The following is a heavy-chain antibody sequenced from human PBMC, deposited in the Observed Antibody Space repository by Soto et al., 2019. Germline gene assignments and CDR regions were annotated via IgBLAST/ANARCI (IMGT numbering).Heavy chain of an antibody. Sequence: QLQLRESGPGLVKPSETLSLTCTVSGGSISGGVGGLYYWSWIRQPPGKGLEWIGYIYDSGSTYYHPSLQSRVTISVDTSKNQCSLRLSSVTAADTAVYYCAREVIPLTTDWYFDLWGRGTLVTVSS. V-gene: IGHV4-30-4*01. J-gene: IGHJ2*01. CDR2: IYDSGST. CDR1: GGSISGGVGGLYY. CDR3: AREVIPLTTDWYFDL. D-gene: IGHD4-17*01.